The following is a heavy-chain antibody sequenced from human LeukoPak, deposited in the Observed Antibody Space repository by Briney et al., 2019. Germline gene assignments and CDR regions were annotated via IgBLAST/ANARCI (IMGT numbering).Heavy chain of an antibody. J-gene: IGHJ4*02. CDR2: ISWNSGSI. V-gene: IGHV3-9*01. CDR3: AREAYYDILTGSGY. CDR1: GFTFDDYA. Sequence: PGGSLRLSCAASGFTFDDYAMHWVRQAPGKGLEWVSGISWNSGSIGYADSVKGRFTISRDNAKNSLYLQMNSLRAEDTAVYYCAREAYYDILTGSGYWGQGTLVTVSS. D-gene: IGHD3-9*01.